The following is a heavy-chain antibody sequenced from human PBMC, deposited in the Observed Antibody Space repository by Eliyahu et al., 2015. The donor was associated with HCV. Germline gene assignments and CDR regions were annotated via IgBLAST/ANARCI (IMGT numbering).Heavy chain of an antibody. V-gene: IGHV3-74*01. CDR1: GFTFSSYS. CDR3: VRGWGGWKDPESRHEY. Sequence: EVQLVESGGGLVQPGGSLRLSCAASGFTFSSYSMHWVRQAPGKGLVGVSRVKSDGSGTSYADSVKGRFTISRDNAKNTLYLQMNSLRAEDTAVYYCVRGWGGWKDPESRHEYWGQGTLVTVSS. D-gene: IGHD1-1*01. J-gene: IGHJ4*02. CDR2: VKSDGSGT.